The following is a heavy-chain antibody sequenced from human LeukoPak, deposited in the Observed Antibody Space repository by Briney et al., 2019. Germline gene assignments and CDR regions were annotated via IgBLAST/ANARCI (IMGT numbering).Heavy chain of an antibody. D-gene: IGHD3-16*01. Sequence: PGGSLRLSCAASGFTFSSYGMHWVRQAPGKGLEWVAVISYDGSNKYYADSVKGRFTISRDNSKNTLYLQMNSLRAEDTAVYYCARDHPWGWGYYFDYWGQGTLVTVSS. J-gene: IGHJ4*02. CDR1: GFTFSSYG. V-gene: IGHV3-30*03. CDR3: ARDHPWGWGYYFDY. CDR2: ISYDGSNK.